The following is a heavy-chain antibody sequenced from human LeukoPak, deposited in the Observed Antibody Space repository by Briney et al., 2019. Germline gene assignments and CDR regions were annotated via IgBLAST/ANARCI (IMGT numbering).Heavy chain of an antibody. CDR3: AASDSSSWYLFDY. Sequence: PSETLSLTCTVSGGSISSGDYYWSWIRQPPGKGLEWIGYIYHSGSTYDNPSLKSRVTISVDTSKNQFSLKLSSVTAADTAVYYCAASDSSSWYLFDYWGQGTLVTVSS. J-gene: IGHJ4*02. V-gene: IGHV4-30-4*01. CDR2: IYHSGST. D-gene: IGHD6-13*01. CDR1: GGSISSGDYY.